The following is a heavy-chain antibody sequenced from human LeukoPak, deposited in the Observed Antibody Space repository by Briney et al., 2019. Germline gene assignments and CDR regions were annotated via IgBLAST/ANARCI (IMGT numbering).Heavy chain of an antibody. CDR1: GGSFSGYY. D-gene: IGHD3-10*01. CDR3: ASRLDYYGSGSYYKPLGY. CDR2: INHSGST. J-gene: IGHJ4*02. V-gene: IGHV4-34*01. Sequence: NPSETLSLTCAVYGGSFSGYYWSWIRQPPGKGLEWIGEINHSGSTNYNPSLKSRVTISVDTSKNQFSLKLSSVTAADTAVYYCASRLDYYGSGSYYKPLGYWGQGTLVTVSS.